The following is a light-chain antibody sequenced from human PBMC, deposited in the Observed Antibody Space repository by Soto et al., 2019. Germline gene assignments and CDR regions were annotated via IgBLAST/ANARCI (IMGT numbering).Light chain of an antibody. J-gene: IGLJ1*01. CDR1: SSDIGSSNG. CDR2: DVN. V-gene: IGLV2-18*02. CDR3: SSYTSSKTYV. Sequence: QSVLTQPPSVSGSPGQSVAISCTGTSSDIGSSNGVSWYQQPPGTAPKLMIYDVNNRPSGVPDRFSGSKSGNTASLTISGLQAEDEADYYCSSYTSSKTYVFGTGTKDTVL.